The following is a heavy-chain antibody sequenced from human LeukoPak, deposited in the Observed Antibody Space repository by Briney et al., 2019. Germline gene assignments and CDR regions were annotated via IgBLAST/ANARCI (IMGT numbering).Heavy chain of an antibody. CDR3: ARGRPAYRTPFDY. J-gene: IGHJ4*02. CDR2: INHSGST. CDR1: GGSFSGYY. Sequence: PSETLSLTCAVYGGSFSGYYWSWIRQPPGKGLEWIGEINHSGSTNYNPSLKSRVTISVDTSKNQFSLKLSSVTAADTAVYYCARGRPAYRTPFDYWGQGTLVTVSS. D-gene: IGHD1-14*01. V-gene: IGHV4-34*01.